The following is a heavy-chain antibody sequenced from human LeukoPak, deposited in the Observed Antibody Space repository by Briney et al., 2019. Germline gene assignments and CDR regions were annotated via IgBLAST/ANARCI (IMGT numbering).Heavy chain of an antibody. CDR1: GFTFSSYG. CDR2: IRYDGSNK. J-gene: IGHJ3*02. Sequence: GGSLRLSCAASGFTFSSYGMHWVRQAPGKGLEWVAFIRYDGSNKYYADSVKGRFTISRDNAKNSLFLQMNSLRAEDTAVYYCARGRTTVTTGGAFDIWGQGTMVTVSS. V-gene: IGHV3-30*02. CDR3: ARGRTTVTTGGAFDI. D-gene: IGHD4-17*01.